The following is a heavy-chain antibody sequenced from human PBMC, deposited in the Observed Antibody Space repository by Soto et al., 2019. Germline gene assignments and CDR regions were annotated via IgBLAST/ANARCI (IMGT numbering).Heavy chain of an antibody. J-gene: IGHJ6*02. CDR3: AKDLGYYYGMDV. D-gene: IGHD7-27*01. Sequence: LRLSCAASGFTFSSYGMHWVRQAPGKGLEWVAVISYDGSNKYYADSVKGRFTISRDNSKNTLYLQMNSLRAEDTAVYYCAKDLGYYYGMDVWGQGTTVTVSS. CDR2: ISYDGSNK. CDR1: GFTFSSYG. V-gene: IGHV3-30*18.